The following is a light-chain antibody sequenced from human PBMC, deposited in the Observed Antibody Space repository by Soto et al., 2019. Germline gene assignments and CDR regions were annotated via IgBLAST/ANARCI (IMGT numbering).Light chain of an antibody. V-gene: IGLV2-14*01. Sequence: QSALTQPASVSGSPGQSITISCTGTSSDVGAYTSVSWYQQHPGKAPKLMIYEVSNRPSGVSNRFSGSKSGNTASLTISGLQDEDEAHYYCTSYTSDNRSYVFGTGTQLTVL. J-gene: IGLJ1*01. CDR3: TSYTSDNRSYV. CDR1: SSDVGAYTS. CDR2: EVS.